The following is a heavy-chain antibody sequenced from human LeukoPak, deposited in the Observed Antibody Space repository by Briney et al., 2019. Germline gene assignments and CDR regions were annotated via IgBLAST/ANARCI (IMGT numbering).Heavy chain of an antibody. Sequence: GGSLRLSCVASGFSLSGYWMSWVRQAPGKGLEWVANIKQDGSEKYYVDSVKGRFTISRDNAKNSLSLQMNSLRAEDTAVYYCARDLTTPIDFWGQGTLVTVSS. CDR3: ARDLTTPIDF. V-gene: IGHV3-7*03. CDR1: GFSLSGYW. CDR2: IKQDGSEK. J-gene: IGHJ4*02. D-gene: IGHD4-11*01.